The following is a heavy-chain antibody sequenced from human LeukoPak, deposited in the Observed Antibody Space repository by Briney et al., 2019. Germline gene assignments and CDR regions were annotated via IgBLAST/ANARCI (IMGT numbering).Heavy chain of an antibody. CDR3: VRDGQGSTPLDY. Sequence: GGSLRLSCAASEFTFSSYSMNWVRQAPGKGLVWVSGISTDGSRPRYADSVNGRFTISRDNAKNTLYLQMNSLRAEDTAVYFCVRDGQGSTPLDYWGQGTLVTVSS. D-gene: IGHD2-15*01. V-gene: IGHV3-74*01. CDR2: ISTDGSRP. J-gene: IGHJ4*02. CDR1: EFTFSSYS.